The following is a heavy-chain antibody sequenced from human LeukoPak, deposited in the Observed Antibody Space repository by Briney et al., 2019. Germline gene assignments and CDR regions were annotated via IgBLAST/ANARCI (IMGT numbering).Heavy chain of an antibody. D-gene: IGHD6-19*01. J-gene: IGHJ4*02. CDR3: AKDYVRQWLVFCAFDY. Sequence: PGGPLRLSCAALGLPFIGSGMHGVRQAPGKGLGWLAVISYDGSNKSYADSVKGRFTIPRDNYKNTLYLQMNSLRAEDTAVHYCAKDYVRQWLVFCAFDYWGQGTLVTVSS. CDR1: GLPFIGSG. V-gene: IGHV3-30*18. CDR2: ISYDGSNK.